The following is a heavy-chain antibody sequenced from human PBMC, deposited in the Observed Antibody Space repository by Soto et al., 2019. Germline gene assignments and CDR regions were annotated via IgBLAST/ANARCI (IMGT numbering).Heavy chain of an antibody. CDR1: GFAFSSHP. CDR3: ARRAFGSSRSFDL. CDR2: ISDGGDLT. V-gene: IGHV3-23*01. D-gene: IGHD6-6*01. J-gene: IGHJ3*01. Sequence: GSLRLSCAASGFAFSSHPMSWVRQAPERGLEWVSGISDGGDLTYNADSVKGRFTISRDNSKNILFLQMNSLRAEDTALYYCARRAFGSSRSFDLWGQGTMVTVSS.